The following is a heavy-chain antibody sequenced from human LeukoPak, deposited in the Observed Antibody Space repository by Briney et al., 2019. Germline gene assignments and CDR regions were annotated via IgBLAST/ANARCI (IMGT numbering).Heavy chain of an antibody. J-gene: IGHJ4*02. CDR1: GGSITNYY. CDR2: DYASGAT. CDR3: ARGGAPLFDY. V-gene: IGHV4-59*07. D-gene: IGHD3-16*01. Sequence: SDTLSLTCTVSGGSITNYYWSWLRQPPGEGLEWIVYDYASGATNYNPSLKSRITISVDASKNQFSLKLRSVTAANTAVYYCARGGAPLFDYWGQGTLVTVSS.